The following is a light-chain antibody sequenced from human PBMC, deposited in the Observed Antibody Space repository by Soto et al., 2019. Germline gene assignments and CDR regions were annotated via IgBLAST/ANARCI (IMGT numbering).Light chain of an antibody. J-gene: IGKJ4*01. CDR3: QQYGGSPLVT. V-gene: IGKV3-20*01. Sequence: ETVLTQSPGTRSLSPGERATLSSRVSQSISSGYLAWYQQRPGQAPRLLISGASNRATGIPDRFSGSGSGTDFTLTISRLEPEDFAVYYCQQYGGSPLVTFGGGTKVEIK. CDR1: QSISSGY. CDR2: GAS.